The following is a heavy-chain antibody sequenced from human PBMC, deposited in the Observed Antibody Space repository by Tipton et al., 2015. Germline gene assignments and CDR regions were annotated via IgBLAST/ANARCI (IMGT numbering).Heavy chain of an antibody. CDR1: GGSISNGDYY. Sequence: TLSLTCPVSGGSISNGDYYWSWIRQSPGKGLEWIGEINHGGSSNYKTSLNSRVSVSVDTSKNQFSLRVSSVTAADTAVYYCARGAGNSSTWDFDYWGQGSLVTVSS. V-gene: IGHV4-30-2*06. J-gene: IGHJ4*02. CDR3: ARGAGNSSTWDFDY. CDR2: INHGGSS. D-gene: IGHD6-13*01.